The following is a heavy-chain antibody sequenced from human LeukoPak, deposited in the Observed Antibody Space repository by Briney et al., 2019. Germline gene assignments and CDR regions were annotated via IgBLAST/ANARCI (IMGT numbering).Heavy chain of an antibody. CDR1: GGTFSSYA. CDR3: ARATAVAGPKNKPEFDY. Sequence: SVKVSCKASGGTFSSYAISWVRQAPGQGLEWMGGIIPIFGTANYAQKFQGRVTMTRDTSTSTVYMELSSLRSEDTAVYYCARATAVAGPKNKPEFDYWGQGTLVTVSS. D-gene: IGHD6-19*01. V-gene: IGHV1-69*05. J-gene: IGHJ4*02. CDR2: IIPIFGTA.